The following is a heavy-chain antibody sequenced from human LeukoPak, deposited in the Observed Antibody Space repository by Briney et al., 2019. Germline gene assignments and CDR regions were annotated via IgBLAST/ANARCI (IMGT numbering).Heavy chain of an antibody. CDR3: ARGQVLWFGEFTIHYYYYGMDV. CDR1: GYTFTSYD. V-gene: IGHV1-8*01. J-gene: IGHJ6*02. Sequence: ASVKVSCKASGYTFTSYDINWVRQATGQGLEWMGWMNPNSGNTGYAQKFQGRVTMTRNTPISTAYMELSSLRSEDTAVYYCARGQVLWFGEFTIHYYYYGMDVWGQGTTVTVSS. D-gene: IGHD3-10*01. CDR2: MNPNSGNT.